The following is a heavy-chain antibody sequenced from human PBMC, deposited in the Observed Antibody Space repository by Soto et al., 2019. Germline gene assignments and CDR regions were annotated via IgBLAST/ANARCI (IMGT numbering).Heavy chain of an antibody. CDR3: ARNFAPQGQYNFDY. CDR1: GFTITSYG. Sequence: QVQLVESGGGVVQPGGSLRLSCAASGFTITSYGMHWVRQAPGKGLEWVAALSSDGICEYYADSVKGRFSVSRDNIKNSMFLQISSLKGEDTAVYFCARNFAPQGQYNFDYWGQGTLVTVSS. V-gene: IGHV3-33*01. CDR2: LSSDGICE. J-gene: IGHJ4*02. D-gene: IGHD5-18*01.